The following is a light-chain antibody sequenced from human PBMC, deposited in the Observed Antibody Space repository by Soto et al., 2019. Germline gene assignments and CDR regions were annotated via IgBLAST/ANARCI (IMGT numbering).Light chain of an antibody. V-gene: IGKV1-39*01. CDR1: QTIGNY. CDR2: GTS. J-gene: IGKJ2*01. Sequence: DIQMTQSPSSLSATVGDRVTITCRASQTIGNYLNWYQQKPGKAPKLLIYGTSTLQSGVPSGFSGSGSGTDFTLTISNLQPDDFATYYCQQYKSYSPYTFGQGTKVEIK. CDR3: QQYKSYSPYT.